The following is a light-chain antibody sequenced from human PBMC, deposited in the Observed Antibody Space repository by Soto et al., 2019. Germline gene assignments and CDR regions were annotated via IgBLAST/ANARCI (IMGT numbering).Light chain of an antibody. J-gene: IGKJ3*01. CDR2: GAS. CDR3: HQYNSWPPVYT. V-gene: IGKV3-15*01. Sequence: EIVMTKSPATLYVYPGETATLSGRARQSVSSNLAWYQQKPGQAPRLLIYGASTRATGIPARFSGSGSGTEFTLPLSSLQSEDFAFYYCHQYNSWPPVYTVDPATKLDIK. CDR1: QSVSSN.